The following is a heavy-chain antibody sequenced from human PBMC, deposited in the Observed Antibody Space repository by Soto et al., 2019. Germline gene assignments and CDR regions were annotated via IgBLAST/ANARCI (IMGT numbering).Heavy chain of an antibody. CDR2: IWYDGNTK. D-gene: IGHD6-19*01. Sequence: QIQLVESGGGVVQPGRSLRLSCTASGFTFNSYGFNWVRQAPGKGLEWVAVIWYDGNTKYYADSVKGRFTISRDNLRSTVYLQMNSLAAEATAVYYCARPLVAPVAGPYYYGMEVWGQGTTVTVSS. V-gene: IGHV3-33*01. J-gene: IGHJ6*02. CDR1: GFTFNSYG. CDR3: ARPLVAPVAGPYYYGMEV.